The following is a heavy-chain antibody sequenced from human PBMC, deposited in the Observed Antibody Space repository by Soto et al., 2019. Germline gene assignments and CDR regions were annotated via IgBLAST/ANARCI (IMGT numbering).Heavy chain of an antibody. J-gene: IGHJ4*02. CDR2: IYYIGST. V-gene: IGHV4-39*01. CDR3: ASFAAGLLDY. D-gene: IGHD2-15*01. CDR1: GGSISSSSYY. Sequence: SETLSLTCTVSGGSISSSSYYWGWIRQPPGKGLQWIGSIYYIGSTNYNPSLKSRLTVSVGTSKTQSSLRLNSVTAADTAVYYCASFAAGLLDYWGQGTLVTVSS.